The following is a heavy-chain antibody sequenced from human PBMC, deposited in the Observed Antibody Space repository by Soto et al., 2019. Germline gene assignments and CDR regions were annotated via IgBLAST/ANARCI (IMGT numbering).Heavy chain of an antibody. D-gene: IGHD2-2*01. V-gene: IGHV3-11*01. J-gene: IGHJ1*01. CDR1: GFTFSDYY. CDR2: ISRSDNTM. CDR3: ARRHQYFHP. Sequence: QVQLVESGGGLVEPGGSLRLSCAASGFTFSDYYMSWVRQAPGKGLECISYISRSDNTMYYADTVKGRCTIFSDKTKNTLYLQMSCLRSEDTAVYYCARRHQYFHPWGHGVLVIVST.